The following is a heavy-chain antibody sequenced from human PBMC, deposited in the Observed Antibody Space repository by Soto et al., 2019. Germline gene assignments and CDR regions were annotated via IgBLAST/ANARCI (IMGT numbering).Heavy chain of an antibody. CDR1: GFTFSSYA. J-gene: IGHJ1*01. CDR3: ARDLYGDYAPGHEYSQH. D-gene: IGHD4-17*01. CDR2: ISYDGSNK. V-gene: IGHV3-30-3*01. Sequence: QVQLVESGGGVVQPGRSLRLSCAASGFTFSSYAMHWVRQAPGKGLEWVAVISYDGSNKYYADSVKGRFTISRDNSKNTLYLQMNSLRAEDTAVYYCARDLYGDYAPGHEYSQHWGQGTLVTVSS.